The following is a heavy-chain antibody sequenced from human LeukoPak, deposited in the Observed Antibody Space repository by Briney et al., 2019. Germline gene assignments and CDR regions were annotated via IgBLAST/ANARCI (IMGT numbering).Heavy chain of an antibody. CDR1: GYTFTSYD. CDR3: ARAPADILTGYKYGMDV. CDR2: MNPNSGNT. D-gene: IGHD3-9*01. Sequence: ASVKVSCKASGYTFTSYDINWVRQATGQGLEWMGWMNPNSGNTGYAQKFQGRVTMTRNTSISTAYMGLSSLRSEDTAVYYCARAPADILTGYKYGMDVWGQGTTVTVSS. V-gene: IGHV1-8*01. J-gene: IGHJ6*02.